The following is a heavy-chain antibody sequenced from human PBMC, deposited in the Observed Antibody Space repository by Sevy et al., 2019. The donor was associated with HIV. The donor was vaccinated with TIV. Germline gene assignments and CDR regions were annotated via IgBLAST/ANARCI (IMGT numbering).Heavy chain of an antibody. Sequence: ASVKASCKASGYTFTSYGISWVRQAPGQGLEWMGWISAYNGNTNYAQKLQGRVTMTTDTSTSTAYMELRSLRSDDTAVYYCARRADGYNGLRYYFDYWGQGTLVTVSS. CDR1: GYTFTSYG. CDR2: ISAYNGNT. V-gene: IGHV1-18*01. D-gene: IGHD5-12*01. J-gene: IGHJ4*02. CDR3: ARRADGYNGLRYYFDY.